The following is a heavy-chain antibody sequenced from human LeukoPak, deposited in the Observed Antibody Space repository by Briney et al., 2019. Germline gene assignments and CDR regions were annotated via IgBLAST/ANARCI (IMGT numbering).Heavy chain of an antibody. CDR3: ARDSSLGV. CDR1: GYTFTVYY. V-gene: IGHV1-2*02. Sequence: ASVTVSCTSSGYTFTVYYIHWVRHAPGQGLEWMGWINPDSGGTNFAQKFQGRFTMTRDTSISTAYMELSRLTSDDTAVYYCARDSSLGVWGQGTTVTVSS. J-gene: IGHJ6*02. D-gene: IGHD2-2*01. CDR2: INPDSGGT.